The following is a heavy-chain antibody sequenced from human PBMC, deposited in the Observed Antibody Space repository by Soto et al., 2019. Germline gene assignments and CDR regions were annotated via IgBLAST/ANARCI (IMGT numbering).Heavy chain of an antibody. V-gene: IGHV3-21*04. D-gene: IGHD6-13*01. CDR2: ISSSSSYI. Sequence: GGSLRLSCAASGFTFSSYSMNWVRQAPGKGLEWVSSISSSSSYIYYADSVKGRFTISRDNAKNSLYLQMNSLRAEDTAVYYCASSSPGSRTLMDIWGQGTMVTVSS. CDR3: ASSSPGSRTLMDI. CDR1: GFTFSSYS. J-gene: IGHJ3*02.